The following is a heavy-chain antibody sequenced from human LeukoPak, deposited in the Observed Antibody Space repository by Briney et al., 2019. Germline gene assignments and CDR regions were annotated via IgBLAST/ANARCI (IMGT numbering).Heavy chain of an antibody. V-gene: IGHV4-39*01. CDR3: ARHRIPQKHYDSSGYYYPGAFDI. CDR2: IYYSGST. Sequence: SETLSLTCTVSGGSISSSSYYWGWIRQPPGKGLEWIGSIYYSGSTYYHPSLKSQVTISVDTSKNQFSLKLSSVTAADTAVYYCARHRIPQKHYDSSGYYYPGAFDIWGQGTMVTVSS. CDR1: GGSISSSSYY. D-gene: IGHD3-22*01. J-gene: IGHJ3*02.